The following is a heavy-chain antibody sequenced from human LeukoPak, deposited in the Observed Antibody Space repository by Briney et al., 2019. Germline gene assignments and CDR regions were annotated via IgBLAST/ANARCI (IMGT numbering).Heavy chain of an antibody. Sequence: GGSLRLSCAASGFTFSSYSMNWVRQAPGKGLEWVGFIRSKAYGGTTEYAASVKGRFTISRDDSKSIAYLQMNSLKTEDTAVYYCTGNRIAVAVRLPDYWGQGTLVTVSS. V-gene: IGHV3-49*04. CDR3: TGNRIAVAVRLPDY. CDR2: IRSKAYGGTT. J-gene: IGHJ4*02. CDR1: GFTFSSYS. D-gene: IGHD6-19*01.